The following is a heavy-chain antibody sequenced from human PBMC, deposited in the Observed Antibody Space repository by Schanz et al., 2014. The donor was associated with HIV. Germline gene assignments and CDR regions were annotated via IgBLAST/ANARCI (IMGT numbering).Heavy chain of an antibody. V-gene: IGHV3-NL1*01. CDR3: AKDKNDQRVYSMDV. CDR2: INWNGDTT. Sequence: QVQLVESGGGVVQPGRSLRLSCAASGFTFSSYGMHWVRQAPGKGLEWVAVINWNGDTTYYADSVKGRFTISRDNSNNVLFLHMPTLRAEDTAVYYCAKDKNDQRVYSMDVWGQGTTVTVSS. J-gene: IGHJ6*02. CDR1: GFTFSSYG. D-gene: IGHD1-1*01.